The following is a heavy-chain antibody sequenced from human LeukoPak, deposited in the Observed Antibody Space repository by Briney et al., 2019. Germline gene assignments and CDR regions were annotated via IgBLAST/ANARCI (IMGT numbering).Heavy chain of an antibody. Sequence: ASVKVSCKASGGTFTNYAINWVRQAPGQGLEWMGRIIPILDVTNYAQKFQGRVTITADQSTSTAYMELSSLRSEDTAVYYCARGGGVDILTGFRYWGQGTLVTVSS. CDR3: ARGGGVDILTGFRY. V-gene: IGHV1-69*04. J-gene: IGHJ4*02. CDR1: GGTFTNYA. D-gene: IGHD3-9*01. CDR2: IIPILDVT.